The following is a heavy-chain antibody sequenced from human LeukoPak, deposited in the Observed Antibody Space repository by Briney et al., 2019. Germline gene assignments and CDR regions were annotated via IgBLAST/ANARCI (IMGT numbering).Heavy chain of an antibody. CDR2: IYYSGST. Sequence: SETLSLTSIHPRGSLIAAIPRSVWQPPGKGLEWIGYIYYSGSTNYNPSLKSRVTISVDTSKNQFSLKLSSVTAADSAVYYCACATTSVGVTTIDYLGQGTLVTVSS. J-gene: IGHJ4*02. V-gene: IGHV4-59*08. D-gene: IGHD1-1*01. CDR1: RGSLIAAI. CDR3: ACATTSVGVTTIDY.